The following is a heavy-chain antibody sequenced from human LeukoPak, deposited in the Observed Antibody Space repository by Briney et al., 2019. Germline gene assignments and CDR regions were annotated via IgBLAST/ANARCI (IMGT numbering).Heavy chain of an antibody. Sequence: ASVKVSCKASGYTFTSYDINWVRQATGQGLEWMGWMNPNSGNTGYAQKFQGRVTMTRNTSISTAYMELSSLRSEDTAVYYCARALGYCSGGSCYSNWFDPWGQGTLVTVSS. CDR3: ARALGYCSGGSCYSNWFDP. D-gene: IGHD2-15*01. J-gene: IGHJ5*02. CDR1: GYTFTSYD. V-gene: IGHV1-8*01. CDR2: MNPNSGNT.